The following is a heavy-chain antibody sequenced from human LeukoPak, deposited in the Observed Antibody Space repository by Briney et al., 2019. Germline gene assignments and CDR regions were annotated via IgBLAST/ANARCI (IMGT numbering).Heavy chain of an antibody. CDR1: GYSISSGYY. CDR3: ARVHVVVVAAMYNFDY. D-gene: IGHD2-15*01. CDR2: IYHSGST. V-gene: IGHV4-38-2*02. J-gene: IGHJ4*02. Sequence: SETLSLTCTVSGYSISSGYYWGWIRQPPGKGLEWIGSIYHSGSTYYNPSLKSRVTISVDTSKNQFSLKLSSVTAADTAVYYCARVHVVVVAAMYNFDYWGQGTLVTVSS.